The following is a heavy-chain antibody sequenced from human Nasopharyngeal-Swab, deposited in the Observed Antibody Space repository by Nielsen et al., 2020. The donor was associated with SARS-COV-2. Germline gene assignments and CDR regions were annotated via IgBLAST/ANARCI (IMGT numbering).Heavy chain of an antibody. V-gene: IGHV3-23*01. CDR2: ISSTGERT. D-gene: IGHD2-15*01. CDR3: AKDLSCALAGDS. J-gene: IGHJ4*02. Sequence: VRQAPGKGLEWVSTISSTGERTYYADSVKGRFTISRDNSKNTLYLQMNSLRAEDTAIYYCAKDLSCALAGDSWGQGTLVTVSS.